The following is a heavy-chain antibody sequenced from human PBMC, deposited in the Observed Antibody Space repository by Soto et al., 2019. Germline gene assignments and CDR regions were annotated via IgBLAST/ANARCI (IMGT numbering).Heavy chain of an antibody. D-gene: IGHD6-19*01. J-gene: IGHJ4*02. CDR1: GLTFSSYG. Sequence: GGSLRISCAAPGLTFSSYGMHWVRQAPGKGLEWVAVISYDGSNKYYADSVKGRFTISRDNSKNTLYLQMNSLRAEDTAVYYCAKGGSSGWYLKSYCDYWGQGT. V-gene: IGHV3-30*18. CDR3: AKGGSSGWYLKSYCDY. CDR2: ISYDGSNK.